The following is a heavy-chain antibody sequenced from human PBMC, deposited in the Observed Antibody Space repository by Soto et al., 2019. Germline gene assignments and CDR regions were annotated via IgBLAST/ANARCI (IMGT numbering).Heavy chain of an antibody. D-gene: IGHD3-10*01. J-gene: IGHJ4*02. CDR1: GGSISSGGYS. CDR3: ARAVYVHGAFDY. Sequence: SETLSLTCAVSGGSISSGGYSWSWIRQPPGKGLEWSGYIYHSGSTYYNPSLKSRVTISVDRSKNQFSLKLSSVTAADTAVYYCARAVYVHGAFDYWGQGTLVTVSS. CDR2: IYHSGST. V-gene: IGHV4-30-2*01.